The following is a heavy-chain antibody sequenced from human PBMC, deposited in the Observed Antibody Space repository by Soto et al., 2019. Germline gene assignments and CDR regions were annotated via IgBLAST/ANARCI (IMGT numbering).Heavy chain of an antibody. V-gene: IGHV1-3*01. J-gene: IGHJ4*02. CDR2: TNEGSGNT. CDR1: GYSFKNYA. Sequence: QVQIVQSGAEVKRPGASVRVSCRATGYSFKNYAVHWVRQAPGQRLEWLGFTNEGSGNTRFSQKFQGRISITRDTSASTVYLDLSSLTSEDTAIYYCARDDRSVSGVVTLDHWGPGTLVTVSS. CDR3: ARDDRSVSGVVTLDH. D-gene: IGHD3-3*01.